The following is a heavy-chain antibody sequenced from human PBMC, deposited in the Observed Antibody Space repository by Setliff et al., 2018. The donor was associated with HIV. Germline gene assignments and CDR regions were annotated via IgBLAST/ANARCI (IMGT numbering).Heavy chain of an antibody. D-gene: IGHD5-12*01. J-gene: IGHJ3*02. CDR2: IYSTGNT. CDR1: GDFFSSDYY. CDR3: ARLFQWMSYSFDI. V-gene: IGHV4-38-2*02. Sequence: TLSLTCTVSGDFFSSDYYWGWIRQSPGKGLEWIGSIYSTGNTYYSPSLKNRVSLSVDTSRSQFSLRLNSVTAADTGVYYCARLFQWMSYSFDIWGQGTMVTVSS.